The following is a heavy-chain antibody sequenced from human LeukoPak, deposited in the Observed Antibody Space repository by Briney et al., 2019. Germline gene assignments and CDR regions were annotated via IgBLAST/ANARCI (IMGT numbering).Heavy chain of an antibody. CDR2: IYRRGST. J-gene: IGHJ4*02. CDR1: GFTVSSNY. CDR3: ARSKGAGYYYGSGSPPRFDY. V-gene: IGHV3-53*01. Sequence: PGGSLRLSCAASGFTVSSNYMSWIRQAPGKGLAWVSVIYRRGSTYYADSVKGRFTISRDNSKNTLYLQMNSLRAVDTAVYYCARSKGAGYYYGSGSPPRFDYWGQGTLVTVSS. D-gene: IGHD3-10*01.